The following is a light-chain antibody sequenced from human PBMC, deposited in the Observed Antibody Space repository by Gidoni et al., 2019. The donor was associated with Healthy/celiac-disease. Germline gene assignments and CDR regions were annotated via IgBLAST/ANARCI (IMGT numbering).Light chain of an antibody. J-gene: IGLJ2*01. CDR3: QVWDSSSDLVV. Sequence: SYVLTPPPSVSVAPGPTARITCGGHDIGSKRLHWYQQKPGQAPILVVYDDSDRPSGLPDRFSGSNSGNTATLTISRVEAGDEADYYCQVWDSSSDLVVFGGGTKLTVL. CDR1: DIGSKR. V-gene: IGLV3-21*02. CDR2: DDS.